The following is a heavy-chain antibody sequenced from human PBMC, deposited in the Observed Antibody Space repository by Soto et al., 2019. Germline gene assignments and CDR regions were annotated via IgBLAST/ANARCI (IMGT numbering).Heavy chain of an antibody. CDR3: ARDGSSGWYYFDY. CDR1: GGSISSYY. CDR2: MYYSGST. Sequence: PSETLSLTCTVSGGSISSYYWSWIRQPPGKGLEWIGYMYYSGSTNYNPSLKSRVTISVDTSKNQFSLKLSSVAAADTAVYYCARDGSSGWYYFDYWGQGTLVTVSS. V-gene: IGHV4-59*01. D-gene: IGHD6-19*01. J-gene: IGHJ4*02.